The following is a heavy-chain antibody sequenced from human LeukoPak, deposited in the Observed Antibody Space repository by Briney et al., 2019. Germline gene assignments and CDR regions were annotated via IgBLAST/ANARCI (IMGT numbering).Heavy chain of an antibody. D-gene: IGHD4-23*01. Sequence: ASVKVSCKASGYTFTSYGMTWVRQAPGQGLEWMGGIIPIFGTAHYAQKFQGRVTITAAESTSTAYMELSSLRSEDTAVYYCARGWLSETTVVTPYNYWGQGTLVTVSS. CDR3: ARGWLSETTVVTPYNY. CDR2: IIPIFGTA. CDR1: GYTFTSYG. J-gene: IGHJ4*02. V-gene: IGHV1-69*13.